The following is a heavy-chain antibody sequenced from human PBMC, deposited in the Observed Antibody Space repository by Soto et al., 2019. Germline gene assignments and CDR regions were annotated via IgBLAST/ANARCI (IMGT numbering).Heavy chain of an antibody. Sequence: GESLKISCKGSGYSFTSYWIGWVRQMPGKGLEWMGIIYPGDSDTRYSPSFQGQVTISADKSISTAYLQWSSLKASDTAMYYCARQGYDSSGYYYADYYYYYGMDVWGQGTTVTVSS. D-gene: IGHD3-22*01. CDR3: ARQGYDSSGYYYADYYYYYGMDV. V-gene: IGHV5-51*01. J-gene: IGHJ6*02. CDR2: IYPGDSDT. CDR1: GYSFTSYW.